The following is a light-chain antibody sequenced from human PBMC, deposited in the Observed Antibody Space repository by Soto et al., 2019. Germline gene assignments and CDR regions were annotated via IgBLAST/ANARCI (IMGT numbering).Light chain of an antibody. J-gene: IGKJ1*01. Sequence: DIQMTQSPSSLSASVGDSVTITCRASQNIGNYLHWYQQRPGEGPKLLIYASSRLQSGVPSRFSGSGSGTHFTLTITRLRPEDCATYSCQQSSTPPWTFGQGTKVEV. CDR3: QQSSTPPWT. CDR1: QNIGNY. V-gene: IGKV1-39*01. CDR2: ASS.